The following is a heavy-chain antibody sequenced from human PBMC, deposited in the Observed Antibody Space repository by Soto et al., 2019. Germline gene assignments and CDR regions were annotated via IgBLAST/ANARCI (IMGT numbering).Heavy chain of an antibody. Sequence: EVQLVESGGGLVKPGGSLRLSCAASGFTFSNAWMNWVRQAPGKGLEWVGRIKSKTDGGTTDYAAPVKGRFTISRDDSKSTLYLQMNSLKTEDTDVYYGTTGESAMIVVVTNDAFDIWGQGTMVTVSS. CDR2: IKSKTDGGTT. V-gene: IGHV3-15*07. CDR1: GFTFSNAW. D-gene: IGHD3-22*01. CDR3: TTGESAMIVVVTNDAFDI. J-gene: IGHJ3*02.